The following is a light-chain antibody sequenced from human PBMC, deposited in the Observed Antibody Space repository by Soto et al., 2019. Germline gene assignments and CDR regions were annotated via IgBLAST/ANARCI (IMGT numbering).Light chain of an antibody. J-gene: IGKJ5*01. V-gene: IGKV1-5*03. CDR3: QHYDRSPPVT. Sequence: DIQMTQSPSPLPASVGDRVTITCRANQSISTWLAWYQQKPGKAPNLLIYKASRLETGVPSRFSGSGSGAGFTLTISSLEPEDFAVYYCQHYDRSPPVTFGQGTRLEIK. CDR2: KAS. CDR1: QSISTW.